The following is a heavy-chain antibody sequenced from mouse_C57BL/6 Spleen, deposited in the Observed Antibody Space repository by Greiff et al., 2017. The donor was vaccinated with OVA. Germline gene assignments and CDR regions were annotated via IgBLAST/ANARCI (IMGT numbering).Heavy chain of an antibody. CDR1: GYSITSGYY. CDR2: ISYDGSN. J-gene: IGHJ4*01. D-gene: IGHD2-3*01. V-gene: IGHV3-6*01. CDR3: ARADGYYEGYYAMDY. Sequence: EVKLMESGPGLVKPSQSLSLTCSVTGYSITSGYYWNWIRQFPGNKLEWMGYISYDGSNNYNPSLKNRISITRDTSKNQFFLKLNSVTTEDTATYYCARADGYYEGYYAMDYWGQGTSVTVSS.